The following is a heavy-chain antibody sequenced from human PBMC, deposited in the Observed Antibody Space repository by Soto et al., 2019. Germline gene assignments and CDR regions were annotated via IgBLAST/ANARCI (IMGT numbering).Heavy chain of an antibody. J-gene: IGHJ3*02. CDR3: AKATATGGGAFDI. Sequence: GGSLRLSCAASGFICSSYDISWVRQAPGKGLEWVSTILVDGRTFYVDSVKGRFTISRDSSQNTVYLQMNSLTAGDTALYYCAKATATGGGAFDICGQGTMVTVSS. D-gene: IGHD2-8*02. CDR1: GFICSSYD. V-gene: IGHV3-23*01. CDR2: ILVDGRT.